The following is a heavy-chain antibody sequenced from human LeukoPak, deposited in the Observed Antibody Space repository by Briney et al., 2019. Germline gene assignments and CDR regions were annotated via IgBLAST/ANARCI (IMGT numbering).Heavy chain of an antibody. CDR2: INPNSGGT. D-gene: IGHD2-2*01. CDR3: ARVRGCSSTSCSYYYYYYMDV. V-gene: IGHV1-2*02. J-gene: IGHJ6*03. Sequence: ASVKVSCKASGYTFTGYYMHWVRQAPGQGLEWMGWINPNSGGTNYAQKFQGRVTMTRDTSISTAYMEPSRLRSDDTAVYYCARVRGCSSTSCSYYYYYYMDVWGKGTTVTVSS. CDR1: GYTFTGYY.